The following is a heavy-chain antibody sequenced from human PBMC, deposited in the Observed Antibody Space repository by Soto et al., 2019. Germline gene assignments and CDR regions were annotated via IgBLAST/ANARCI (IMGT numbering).Heavy chain of an antibody. D-gene: IGHD6-19*01. Sequence: QITLKESGPTLVKPTQTLTLTCTFSGFSLSTSGVGVGWIRQPPGKALDWLALIYWDDDKSYSPSLKSRLTITKATSKNQVVLTMTNMDPVDTATYYCARSGWYAKYDYWGQGTLVTVSS. CDR2: IYWDDDK. V-gene: IGHV2-5*02. J-gene: IGHJ4*02. CDR1: GFSLSTSGVG. CDR3: ARSGWYAKYDY.